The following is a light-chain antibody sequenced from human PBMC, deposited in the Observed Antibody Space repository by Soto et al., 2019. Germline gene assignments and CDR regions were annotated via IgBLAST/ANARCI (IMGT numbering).Light chain of an antibody. J-gene: IGKJ1*01. CDR3: QQYNSCPPGRS. Sequence: DIVMTQSPGTLSVSPGERATLSCRASQSVSSNLAWYQQTPGQPPRLLIYGASTRVPGIPARFSGSGSGTGFTLTITSRQPEDSAVDYCQQYNSCPPGRSFGQGTKVEIK. V-gene: IGKV3-15*01. CDR2: GAS. CDR1: QSVSSN.